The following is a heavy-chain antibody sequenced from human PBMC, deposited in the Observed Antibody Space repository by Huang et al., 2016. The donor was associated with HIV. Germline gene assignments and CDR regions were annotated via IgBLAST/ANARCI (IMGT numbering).Heavy chain of an antibody. D-gene: IGHD2-15*01. J-gene: IGHJ4*02. CDR1: GFTFNNFG. V-gene: IGHV3-30*18. CDR2: ISYGGSSG. CDR3: AKESRWYSDLDN. Sequence: QVQLVESGGGVVQPGRSLRLSCVASGFTFNNFGMHWVRQAQGKGLGWVAVISYGGSSGGYSESVKGRVTISRDNPMDTLYRQMNSLRPDDTAVYYWAKESRWYSDLDNWGQGTLVTVSS.